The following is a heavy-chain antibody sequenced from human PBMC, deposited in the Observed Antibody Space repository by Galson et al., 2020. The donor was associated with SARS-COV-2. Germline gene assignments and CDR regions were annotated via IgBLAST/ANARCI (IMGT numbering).Heavy chain of an antibody. Sequence: ASVKVSCKVSGYTLTELSMHWVRQAPGKGLEWMGGFDPEDGETIYAQKFQGRVTMTEDTPTDTAYMELSSLGSEDTAVYYCATASGVAGPSNWFDPWGQGTLVTVSS. J-gene: IGHJ5*02. CDR1: GYTLTELS. CDR3: ATASGVAGPSNWFDP. D-gene: IGHD6-19*01. V-gene: IGHV1-24*01. CDR2: FDPEDGET.